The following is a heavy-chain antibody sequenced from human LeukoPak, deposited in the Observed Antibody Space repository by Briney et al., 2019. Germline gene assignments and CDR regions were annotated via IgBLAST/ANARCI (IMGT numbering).Heavy chain of an antibody. CDR2: ILNDGSQE. D-gene: IGHD3-16*01. CDR1: GFTFSSYG. V-gene: IGHV3-33*01. J-gene: IGHJ3*02. Sequence: GRSLRLSCAASGFTFSSYGMHWVRQAPGKGLEWVTVILNDGSQEKYADSVKGRFTISRDNSKNTLFLQMNSLRAEDTAVYYCARDDALGDNALDIWGQGTMVTVSS. CDR3: ARDDALGDNALDI.